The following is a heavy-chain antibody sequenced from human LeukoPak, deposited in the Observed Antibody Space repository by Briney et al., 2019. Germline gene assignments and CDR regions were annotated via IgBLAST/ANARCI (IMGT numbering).Heavy chain of an antibody. CDR2: IKQDGSEK. Sequence: GGSLRLSCAASGFTFSNYWMSWVRQAPGKGLEWVANIKQDGSEKYYVDSVKGRFTISRDNAKNSLYLQMNSLGAEDTAVYYCARLRLVGRTSPLKYYYYYGMDVWGQGTTVTVSS. J-gene: IGHJ6*02. D-gene: IGHD1-14*01. CDR1: GFTFSNYW. V-gene: IGHV3-7*03. CDR3: ARLRLVGRTSPLKYYYYYGMDV.